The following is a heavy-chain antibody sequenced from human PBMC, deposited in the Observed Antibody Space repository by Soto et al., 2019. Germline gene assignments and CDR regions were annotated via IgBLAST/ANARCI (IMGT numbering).Heavy chain of an antibody. V-gene: IGHV4-30-4*01. J-gene: IGHJ4*02. CDR3: ARAQLVGYYFNY. CDR1: GDSISSGDYY. D-gene: IGHD2-2*01. CDR2: IYYSGST. Sequence: PSETLSLTCAVSGDSISSGDYYWSWIRQPPGKGLEWIGYIYYSGSTYYNPSLKSRLSISVDTSKNQFSLKLSSVTAADTAVYYCARAQLVGYYFNYWGQGTLVTVSS.